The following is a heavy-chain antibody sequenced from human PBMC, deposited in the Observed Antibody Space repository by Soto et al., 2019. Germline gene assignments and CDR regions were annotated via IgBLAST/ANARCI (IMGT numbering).Heavy chain of an antibody. CDR1: GYSFTSYW. CDR3: ARHGLYYYDSSAPPGMDV. Sequence: ESLKISCKGSGYSFTSYWIGWVRQMPGKGLEWMGIIYPGDSDTRYSPSFQGQVTISADKSISTAYLQWSSLKASDTAMYYCARHGLYYYDSSAPPGMDVWGQGTTVTVYS. V-gene: IGHV5-51*01. J-gene: IGHJ6*02. D-gene: IGHD3-22*01. CDR2: IYPGDSDT.